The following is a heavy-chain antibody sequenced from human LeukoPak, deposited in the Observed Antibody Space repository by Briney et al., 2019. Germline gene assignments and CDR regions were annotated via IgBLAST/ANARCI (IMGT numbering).Heavy chain of an antibody. V-gene: IGHV3-21*01. J-gene: IGHJ4*02. Sequence: GWSLRLSCAASGFTFSSYSMNWVRQAPGKGLEWVSSISSSSSYIYYADSVKGRFTVSRDNAKNSLYLQMNSLRAEDTAVYYCARDWGASSGYTDYWGQGTLVTVSS. D-gene: IGHD5-18*01. CDR3: ARDWGASSGYTDY. CDR1: GFTFSSYS. CDR2: ISSSSSYI.